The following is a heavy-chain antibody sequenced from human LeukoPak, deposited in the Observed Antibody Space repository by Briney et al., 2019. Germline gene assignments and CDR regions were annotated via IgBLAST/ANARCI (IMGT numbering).Heavy chain of an antibody. D-gene: IGHD2-2*02. V-gene: IGHV3-30*18. Sequence: PGRSLRLSCAASGFTFSTYGMHWVRQAPGKGLEWVAVTSFDGSNRYYADSVRGRFSISRDNSKNTLYLQMNSLRAEDTAVYYCAKGSQYQLLYVNRFDPWGQGTLVTVSS. CDR2: TSFDGSNR. J-gene: IGHJ5*02. CDR3: AKGSQYQLLYVNRFDP. CDR1: GFTFSTYG.